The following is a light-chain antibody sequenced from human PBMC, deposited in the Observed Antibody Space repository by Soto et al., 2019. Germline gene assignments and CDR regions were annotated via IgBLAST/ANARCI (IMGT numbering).Light chain of an antibody. CDR3: QTLGTAFRV. CDR1: SGHSNFA. J-gene: IGLJ2*01. Sequence: QLVLTQSPSASASLGASVNLTCTLSSGHSNFAIAWHQQQPEKGPRYLMKLNSDGSLSKGDGIPDRFSGSSSGAERYLTISSLRSEDEADYYCQTLGTAFRVFGGGTKLTVL. V-gene: IGLV4-69*01. CDR2: LNSDGSL.